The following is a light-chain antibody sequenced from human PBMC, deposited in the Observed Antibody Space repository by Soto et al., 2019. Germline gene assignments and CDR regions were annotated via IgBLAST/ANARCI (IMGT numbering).Light chain of an antibody. J-gene: IGLJ1*01. CDR2: EGS. CDR3: CSYAGSSTPIYV. CDR1: SSDVGSYNL. V-gene: IGLV2-23*01. Sequence: QSALTQPASVSGSPGQSITISCTGTSSDVGSYNLVSWYQQHPGKGPKLMIYEGSKRPSGVSDRFSGSKSGNTASRTISGLQAEDEADYYCCSYAGSSTPIYVFGPGTKLTVL.